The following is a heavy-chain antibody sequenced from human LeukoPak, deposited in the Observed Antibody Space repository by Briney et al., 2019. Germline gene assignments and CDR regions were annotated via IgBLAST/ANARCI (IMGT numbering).Heavy chain of an antibody. J-gene: IGHJ4*02. CDR3: AGGDCSSSSCYAFDY. CDR1: GGSIRRSSYY. D-gene: IGHD2-2*01. Sequence: SETLSLTCTVSGGSIRRSSYYWGWTRQPPGKGLEWIGSIYYTGSTYYNPALKSRVAISVDTSKNQFSLKLSSVTAADTAVFYCAGGDCSSSSCYAFDYWGQGTLVTASS. V-gene: IGHV4-39*01. CDR2: IYYTGST.